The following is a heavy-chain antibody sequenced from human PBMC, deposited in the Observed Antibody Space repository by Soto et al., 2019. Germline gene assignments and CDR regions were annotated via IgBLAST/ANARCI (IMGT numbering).Heavy chain of an antibody. CDR1: GYTFTGYY. V-gene: IGHV1-2*02. Sequence: ASVKVSCKASGYTFTGYYMHWVRQAPGHGLEWMGWINPNSGGTNYAQKFQGRVTMTRDTSISTAYMELSRLRSDDTAVYYCASAREWLVLLFDYWGQGTLVTVSS. J-gene: IGHJ4*02. CDR3: ASAREWLVLLFDY. D-gene: IGHD6-19*01. CDR2: INPNSGGT.